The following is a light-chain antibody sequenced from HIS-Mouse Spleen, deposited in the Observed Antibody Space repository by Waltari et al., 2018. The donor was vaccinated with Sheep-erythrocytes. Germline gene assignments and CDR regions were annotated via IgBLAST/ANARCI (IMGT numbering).Light chain of an antibody. CDR3: SSYAGSNNWV. V-gene: IGLV2-8*01. J-gene: IGLJ3*02. CDR2: EVS. Sequence: QSALTQPPSASGSPGQSVTISCTATSSHVGGYNYVSWSQQHPGKAPKLRIYEVSKRPSGVPDRFSGSKSGNTASLTVSGLQAEDEADYYCSSYAGSNNWVFGGGTKLTVL. CDR1: SSHVGGYNY.